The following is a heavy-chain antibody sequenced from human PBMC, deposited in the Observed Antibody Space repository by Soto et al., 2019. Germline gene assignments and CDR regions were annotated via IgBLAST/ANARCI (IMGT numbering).Heavy chain of an antibody. J-gene: IGHJ4*02. Sequence: SGGGLVQPGGSLRLSCAASGFTFSSYSMTWVRQAPGTGLEWVSYISSSSSTIYYADSVKGRFTISRDNAKNSLYLQMNSLRAEDTAVYYCARGEDIVVVPAARSALFYFDYWGQGTLVTVSS. V-gene: IGHV3-48*01. CDR1: GFTFSSYS. CDR2: ISSSSSTI. CDR3: ARGEDIVVVPAARSALFYFDY. D-gene: IGHD2-2*01.